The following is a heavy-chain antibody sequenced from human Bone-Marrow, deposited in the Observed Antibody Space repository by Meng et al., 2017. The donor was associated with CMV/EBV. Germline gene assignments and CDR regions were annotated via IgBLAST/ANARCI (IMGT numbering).Heavy chain of an antibody. CDR3: ARVSVGRNYDSWSGYFTHGNDY. CDR2: IYPDDSDT. CDR1: GYSFHHYW. Sequence: QSQKISRKGSGYSFHHYWIGWVRQMPGKGLEWMGSIYPDDSDTRYSPSFQGQVTISTDKSNSTAYLQWNSLSASDTAVYYCARVSVGRNYDSWSGYFTHGNDYWGQGTLVTVS. J-gene: IGHJ4*02. V-gene: IGHV5-51*01. D-gene: IGHD3-3*01.